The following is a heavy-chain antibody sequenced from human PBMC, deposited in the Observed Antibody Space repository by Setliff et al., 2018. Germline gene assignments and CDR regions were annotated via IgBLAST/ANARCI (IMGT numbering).Heavy chain of an antibody. J-gene: IGHJ4*02. CDR2: ISDTTNFI. CDR3: ASYYYGSGSSYIPPHFDY. Sequence: LRLSCAASGFTFSSYSMNWVRQAPGKGLEWVSSISDTTNFIYYADSVKGRFTISRDTAKNSLYLQMNSLRAEDSAVYYCASYYYGSGSSYIPPHFDYWGLGTLVTVSS. D-gene: IGHD3-10*01. V-gene: IGHV3-21*01. CDR1: GFTFSSYS.